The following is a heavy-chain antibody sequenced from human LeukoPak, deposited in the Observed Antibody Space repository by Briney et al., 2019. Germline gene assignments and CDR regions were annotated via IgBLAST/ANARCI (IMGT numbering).Heavy chain of an antibody. CDR2: ISDTGNTI. CDR3: ARGGYFYYYMDV. J-gene: IGHJ6*03. V-gene: IGHV3-11*01. CDR1: GFTFSDYY. Sequence: PGGSLRLSCAASGFTFSDYYMSWIRQAPGKGLEWVSYISDTGNTIYYADSVKGRFTISRDNAKNSLYLQMYSLRAEDTAVYYCARGGYFYYYMDVWGKGTTVTVSS.